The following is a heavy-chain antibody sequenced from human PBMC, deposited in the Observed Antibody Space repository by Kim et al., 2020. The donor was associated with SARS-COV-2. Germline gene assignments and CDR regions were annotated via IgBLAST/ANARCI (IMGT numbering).Heavy chain of an antibody. V-gene: IGHV3-23*01. CDR2: ISVSGSTT. CDR3: AKTMGSGWKYCFDC. Sequence: GGSLRLSCAASRFSFSSYAMTWVRQAPGKGLEWVSVISVSGSTTYYADSVKGRFTISRDNSENTLYLQMDSLRAEDTALYYCAKTMGSGWKYCFDCWGQGTLVTVSS. D-gene: IGHD6-19*01. CDR1: RFSFSSYA. J-gene: IGHJ4*02.